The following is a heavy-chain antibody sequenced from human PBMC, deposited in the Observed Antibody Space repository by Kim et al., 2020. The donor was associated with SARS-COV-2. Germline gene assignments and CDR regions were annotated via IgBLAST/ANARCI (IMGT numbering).Heavy chain of an antibody. CDR2: ISGSGGST. J-gene: IGHJ6*02. D-gene: IGHD2-8*02. CDR1: GFTFSSYA. Sequence: GGSLRLSCAASGFTFSSYAMSWVRQAPGKGLEWVSAISGSGGSTYYADSVTRRFTISRDNSKNTLYLQMNSLRAENTAVYYCAKVRARLLGYYYYGMDVWAHGTTVTVSS. CDR3: AKVRARLLGYYYYGMDV. V-gene: IGHV3-23*01.